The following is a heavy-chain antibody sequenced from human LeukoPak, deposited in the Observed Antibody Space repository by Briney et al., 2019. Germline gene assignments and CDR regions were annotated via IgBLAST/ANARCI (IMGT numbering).Heavy chain of an antibody. CDR3: ARAGGYASSWAY. J-gene: IGHJ4*02. CDR1: GFTFSDYY. V-gene: IGHV3-7*01. Sequence: GGSLRLSCTASGFTFSDYYMSWIRQAPGKGLEWVANIKQDGSEKNYVDSVKGRFTISRDNAKNSLDLQVNSLRAEDTAVYYCARAGGYASSWAYWGQGTLVTVSS. CDR2: IKQDGSEK. D-gene: IGHD5-12*01.